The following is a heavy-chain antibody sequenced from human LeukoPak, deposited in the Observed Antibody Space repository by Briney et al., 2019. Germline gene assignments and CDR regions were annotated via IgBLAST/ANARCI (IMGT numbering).Heavy chain of an antibody. CDR3: TTSLSGYDFLFDH. V-gene: IGHV3-15*01. CDR1: GFTFSNAW. Sequence: KSGGSLRLSCAASGFTFSNAWMSWVRQAPGKGLEWVGRIKSKTDGGTTDYAAPVKDRFTFSRDDSKNTLYLQMNNLQTEDTAVYYCTTSLSGYDFLFDHWGQGTLVTVSS. J-gene: IGHJ4*02. D-gene: IGHD5-12*01. CDR2: IKSKTDGGTT.